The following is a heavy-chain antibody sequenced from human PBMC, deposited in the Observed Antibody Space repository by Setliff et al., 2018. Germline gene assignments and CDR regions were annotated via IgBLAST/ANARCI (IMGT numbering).Heavy chain of an antibody. J-gene: IGHJ6*03. Sequence: KPSETLSLTCTVSGDSIINYYWSWIRQPPGKGLEWIGYIYTRGSTNYNPSLKSRVTISVDTSKNQVSLKLSSVTAADTAVYYCARDPGNGHYMDVWGKGATVTVSS. CDR3: ARDPGNGHYMDV. CDR1: GDSIINYY. CDR2: IYTRGST. V-gene: IGHV4-4*08.